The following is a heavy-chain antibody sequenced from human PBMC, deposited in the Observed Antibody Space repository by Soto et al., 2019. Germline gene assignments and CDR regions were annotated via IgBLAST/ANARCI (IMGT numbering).Heavy chain of an antibody. D-gene: IGHD1-7*01. CDR2: VNSYDGTT. Sequence: GASVKVSCKTSGYTFTSYPYSWVRQAPGQGLQWMGWVNSYDGTTKVAQQFRDRISLTADKSAATVFMELRRLTSDDTAVYYCAREYYGTTTRIDYWGQGTLVTVSS. V-gene: IGHV1-18*04. CDR3: AREYYGTTTRIDY. CDR1: GYTFTSYP. J-gene: IGHJ4*02.